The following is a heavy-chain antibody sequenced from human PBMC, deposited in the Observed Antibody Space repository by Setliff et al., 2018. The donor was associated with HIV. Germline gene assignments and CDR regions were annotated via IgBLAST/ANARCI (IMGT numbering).Heavy chain of an antibody. CDR2: IYTSGST. Sequence: SETLSLTCTVSGGSISSGSYYWSWIRQPAGKGLEWIGRIYTSGSTNYNPSLKSRVTMSIDTSKNQFSLKLSSVTAADTAVYFCARGRGSSSSRPIDYWGQGTLVTVSS. CDR1: GGSISSGSYY. D-gene: IGHD6-13*01. CDR3: ARGRGSSSSRPIDY. J-gene: IGHJ4*02. V-gene: IGHV4-61*02.